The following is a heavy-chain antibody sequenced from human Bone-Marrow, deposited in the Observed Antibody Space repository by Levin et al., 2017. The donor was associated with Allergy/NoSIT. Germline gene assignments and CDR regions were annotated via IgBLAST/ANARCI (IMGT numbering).Heavy chain of an antibody. V-gene: IGHV3-23*01. Sequence: SCAASGFIFSNYVMSWVRQAPGKGLEWVSSISGNGGSTYYADSVKGRFTIYRDNSKNTLYLQMSSLRAEDTAVYYCAKEFGRYDFWSGPDAFDVWGQGTMVTVSS. D-gene: IGHD3-3*01. CDR1: GFIFSNYV. CDR2: ISGNGGST. CDR3: AKEFGRYDFWSGPDAFDV. J-gene: IGHJ3*01.